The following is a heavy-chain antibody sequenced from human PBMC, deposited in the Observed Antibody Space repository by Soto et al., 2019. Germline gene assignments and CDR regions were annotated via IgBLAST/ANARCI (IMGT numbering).Heavy chain of an antibody. CDR1: GYSFTSYW. CDR2: IYPGDSDT. J-gene: IGHJ4*02. D-gene: IGHD6-19*01. V-gene: IGHV5-51*01. CDR3: ARLLRDTYASIAVAGPYYFDY. Sequence: PGESLKISCKGSGYSFTSYWIGWVRQMPGKGLEWMGIIYPGDSDTRYSPSFQGQVTISADKSISTAYLQWSSLKASDTAMYYCARLLRDTYASIAVAGPYYFDYWGQGTLVTVS.